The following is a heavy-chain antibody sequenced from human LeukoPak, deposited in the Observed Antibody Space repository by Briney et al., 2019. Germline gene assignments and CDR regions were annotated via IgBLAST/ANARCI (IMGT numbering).Heavy chain of an antibody. J-gene: IGHJ5*02. CDR1: GGSISSGGYY. D-gene: IGHD2-21*02. CDR3: ARGGDPRNWFDP. CDR2: IYYSGST. Sequence: KPSETLSLTCTVSGGSISSGGYYWSWIRQHPGKGLEWIGCIYYSGSTYYNPSLKSRVTISVDTSKNQFSLKQSSVTAADTAVYYCARGGDPRNWFDPWGQGTLVTVSS. V-gene: IGHV4-31*03.